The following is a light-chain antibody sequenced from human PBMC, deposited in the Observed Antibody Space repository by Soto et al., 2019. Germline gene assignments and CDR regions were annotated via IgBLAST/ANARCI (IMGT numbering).Light chain of an antibody. J-gene: IGKJ5*01. CDR1: QGVYKY. CDR2: DAS. CDR3: QQRSNWPIT. Sequence: EIVLTQSPATLFLSPGERATLSCRASQGVYKYLAWYQQKPGQAPRLLIYDASNRATGIPARFSGSGSGTDFTLTISSLEPEDFAVYYCQQRSNWPITFGQGTRLEIK. V-gene: IGKV3-11*01.